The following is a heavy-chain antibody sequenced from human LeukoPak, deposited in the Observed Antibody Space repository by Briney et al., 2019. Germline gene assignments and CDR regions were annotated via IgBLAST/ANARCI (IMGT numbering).Heavy chain of an antibody. V-gene: IGHV3-23*01. D-gene: IGHD6-19*01. CDR2: ISGSGGST. Sequence: PGGSLRLSCAASGFTFSSYAMSWVRQAPGKGLEWFSAISGSGGSTYYADSVKGRFTISRDNSKNTLYLQMNSLRAEDTAVYYCAKTRGGWYYFDYWGQGTLVTVSS. CDR3: AKTRGGWYYFDY. J-gene: IGHJ4*02. CDR1: GFTFSSYA.